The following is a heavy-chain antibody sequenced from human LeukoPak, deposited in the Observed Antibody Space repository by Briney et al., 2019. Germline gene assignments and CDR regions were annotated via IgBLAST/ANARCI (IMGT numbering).Heavy chain of an antibody. CDR3: AREARSGYEGFWSDP. V-gene: IGHV4-4*07. CDR2: IYSTGTT. Sequence: SETLSLTCTVSGGSMNQYYWSWIRQPAGKGLGWIGHIYSTGTTYYKPSLKSRVTMSVDTSHNQFFLKLNSVTAADTAVYYCAREARSGYEGFWSDPWGQGTVVTVSS. D-gene: IGHD5-12*01. J-gene: IGHJ5*02. CDR1: GGSMNQYY.